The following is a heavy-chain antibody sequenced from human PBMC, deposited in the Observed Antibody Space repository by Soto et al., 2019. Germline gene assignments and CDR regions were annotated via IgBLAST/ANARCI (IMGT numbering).Heavy chain of an antibody. J-gene: IGHJ6*02. CDR3: AKDQLRGVRGVITYYYGMDV. CDR2: ISYDGSNK. CDR1: GFTFSSYG. Sequence: QVQLVESGGGVVQPGRSLRLSCAASGFTFSSYGMHWVRQAPGKGLEWVAVISYDGSNKYYADSVKGRFTISRDNSKNTLYLQMNSLRAEATAVYYCAKDQLRGVRGVITYYYGMDVWGQGTTVTVSS. V-gene: IGHV3-30*18. D-gene: IGHD3-10*01.